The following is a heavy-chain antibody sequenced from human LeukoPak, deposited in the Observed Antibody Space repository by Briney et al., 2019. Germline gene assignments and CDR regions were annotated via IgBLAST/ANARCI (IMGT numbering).Heavy chain of an antibody. D-gene: IGHD3-22*01. V-gene: IGHV4-59*08. CDR1: GGSISGYY. J-gene: IGHJ5*02. CDR2: VFYSGTT. CDR3: ARHESSWYLYNRLDP. Sequence: SETLSLTCTVAGGSISGYYWNWIRQSPGKGLEWIGYVFYSGTTKYNPSLESRVTMSVDTSQNQFSLKLSSVTAADTAVYYCARHESSWYLYNRLDPWGQGTQVTVSS.